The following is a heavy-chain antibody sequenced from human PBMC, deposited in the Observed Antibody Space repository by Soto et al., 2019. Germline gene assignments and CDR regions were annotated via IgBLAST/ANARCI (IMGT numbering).Heavy chain of an antibody. CDR3: ARSVAVPGAHIDY. CDR2: VYYTGST. J-gene: IGHJ4*02. Sequence: SETLSLTCSVSGGSISGCYWSWIRQSPGKGLEWLGYVYYTGSTNYSPSLRSRVSISVDTSKNEFSLRLSSVTAADTAVYFCARSVAVPGAHIDYWGQGTQVTVSS. CDR1: GGSISGCY. D-gene: IGHD6-19*01. V-gene: IGHV4-59*01.